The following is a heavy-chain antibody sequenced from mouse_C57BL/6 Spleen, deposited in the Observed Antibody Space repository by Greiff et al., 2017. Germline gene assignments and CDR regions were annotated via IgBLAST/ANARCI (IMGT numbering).Heavy chain of an antibody. CDR2: IDPSDSYT. Sequence: VKLQQPGAELVMPGASVKLSCKASGYTFTSYWMHWVKQRPGQGLEWIGEIDPSDSYTNYNQKFKGKSTLTVDKSSSTAYMQLSSLTSEDSAVYYCAIDYDYLDYWGQGTTLTVSS. D-gene: IGHD2-4*01. CDR3: AIDYDYLDY. V-gene: IGHV1-69*01. J-gene: IGHJ2*01. CDR1: GYTFTSYW.